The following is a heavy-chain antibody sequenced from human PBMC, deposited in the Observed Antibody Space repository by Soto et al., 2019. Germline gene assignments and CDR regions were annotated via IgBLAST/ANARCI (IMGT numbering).Heavy chain of an antibody. V-gene: IGHV4-61*01. CDR1: GDSVTSGNYY. J-gene: IGHJ5*01. CDR2: IYYSGNT. Sequence: PSETLSLTCTVSGDSVTSGNYYWSWIRQPPGKGLEWTGYIYYSGNTNYSPSLKSRVTMSLDRSNNQFSLNLSSVTAADTAVYYCARIPVDTSMTYWFDPWGQGILVTVSS. CDR3: ARIPVDTSMTYWFDP. D-gene: IGHD5-18*01.